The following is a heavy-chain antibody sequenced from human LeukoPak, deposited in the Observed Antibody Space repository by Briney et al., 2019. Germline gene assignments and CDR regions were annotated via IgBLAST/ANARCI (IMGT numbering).Heavy chain of an antibody. D-gene: IGHD3-3*01. CDR3: AKERILEWFFDY. V-gene: IGHV3-7*01. CDR1: GFTFSSYW. Sequence: GGSLRLSCAASGFTFSSYWMSWVRQAPGKGLEWVANIKQDGSEKYYVDSVKGRFTISRDNSKNTLYLQMNSLRAEDTAVYYCAKERILEWFFDYWGQGTLVTVSS. CDR2: IKQDGSEK. J-gene: IGHJ4*02.